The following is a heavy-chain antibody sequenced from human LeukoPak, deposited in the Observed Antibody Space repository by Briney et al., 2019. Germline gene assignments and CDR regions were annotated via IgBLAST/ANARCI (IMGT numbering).Heavy chain of an antibody. J-gene: IGHJ4*02. CDR3: AKGVATPIDY. V-gene: IGHV3-74*01. D-gene: IGHD5-12*01. Sequence: GGSLRLSCAASGFTLSSNWMHWVRQAPGKGLVWVSRINIDGSSTSYADSVKGRFTISRDNSKNTLYLQMNSLRAEDTAVYYCAKGVATPIDYWGQGTLVTVSS. CDR2: INIDGSST. CDR1: GFTLSSNW.